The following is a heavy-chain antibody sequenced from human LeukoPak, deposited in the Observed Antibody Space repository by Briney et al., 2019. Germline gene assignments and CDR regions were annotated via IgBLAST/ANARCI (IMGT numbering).Heavy chain of an antibody. Sequence: SVEVSCKASGGTFSSYAISWVRQAPGQGLECMGGIIPIFGTVNYAQKFQGRVTITADESTSTAYMELSSLRSEDTAVYFCARTPRTYYYYMDVWGKGTTVTISS. J-gene: IGHJ6*03. D-gene: IGHD2-15*01. CDR3: ARTPRTYYYYMDV. V-gene: IGHV1-69*13. CDR2: IIPIFGTV. CDR1: GGTFSSYA.